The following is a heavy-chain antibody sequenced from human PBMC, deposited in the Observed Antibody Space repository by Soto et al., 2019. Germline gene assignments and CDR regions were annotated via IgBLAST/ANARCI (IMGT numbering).Heavy chain of an antibody. J-gene: IGHJ4*02. V-gene: IGHV3-33*01. CDR2: IWYDGSNK. Sequence: GGSLRLSCAASGFTFSSYGMHWVRQAPGKGLEWVAVIWYDGSNKYYADSVKGRFTISRDNSKNTLYLQMNSLRAEDTAVYYCARATINYDSSGSFDYWGQGTLVTAPQ. D-gene: IGHD3-22*01. CDR3: ARATINYDSSGSFDY. CDR1: GFTFSSYG.